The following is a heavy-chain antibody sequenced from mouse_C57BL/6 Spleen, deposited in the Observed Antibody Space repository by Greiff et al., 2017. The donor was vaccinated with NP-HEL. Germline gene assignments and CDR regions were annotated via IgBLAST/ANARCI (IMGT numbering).Heavy chain of an antibody. CDR3: ARARYGSSYRYAMDY. CDR1: GFTFSDYY. Sequence: EVKLVESEGGLVQPGSSMKLSCTASGFTFSDYYMAWVRQVPEKGLEWVANINYDGSSTYYLDSLKSRFIISRDTAKNTLYLQMSSLKSEDTATYYCARARYGSSYRYAMDYWGQGTSVTVSS. J-gene: IGHJ4*01. D-gene: IGHD1-1*01. V-gene: IGHV5-16*01. CDR2: INYDGSST.